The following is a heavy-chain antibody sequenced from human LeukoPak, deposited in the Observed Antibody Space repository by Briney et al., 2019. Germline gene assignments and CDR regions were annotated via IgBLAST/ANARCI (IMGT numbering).Heavy chain of an antibody. J-gene: IGHJ4*02. CDR1: GGSFSGYY. V-gene: IGHV4-34*01. CDR3: AGSSRSYLYFDY. Sequence: SETLSLTCAVYGGSFSGYYWSWIRQPPGKGLEWIGEINHSGSTNYNPSLKSRVTISVDTSKNQFSLKLNSATAADTAVYYCAGSSRSYLYFDYWGQGTLVTVSS. CDR2: INHSGST. D-gene: IGHD3-10*01.